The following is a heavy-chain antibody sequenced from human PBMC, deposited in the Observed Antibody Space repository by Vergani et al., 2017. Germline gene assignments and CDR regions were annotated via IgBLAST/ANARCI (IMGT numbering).Heavy chain of an antibody. J-gene: IGHJ4*02. CDR3: AVRPRVNLVGGEIVTKRTFDY. D-gene: IGHD3-10*01. CDR2: INNDDHT. V-gene: IGHV4-34*02. Sequence: QVQLQQWGAGVVKPSGTLSLTCAVFGGSFSSFYWSWSRQPPGKGLEWVGEINNDDHTNYNPSLGSRVTVSRDTAKNQFSLNLMSVTAADTAMYYCAVRPRVNLVGGEIVTKRTFDYWSQGSLVTVSS. CDR1: GGSFSSFY.